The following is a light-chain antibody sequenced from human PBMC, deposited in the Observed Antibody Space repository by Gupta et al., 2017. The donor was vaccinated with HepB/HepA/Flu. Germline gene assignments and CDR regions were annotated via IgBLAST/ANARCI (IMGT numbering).Light chain of an antibody. J-gene: IGLJ2*01. Sequence: SSELTQDPAVSVALGQTVKITCEGDSLRSYYASWYQQKPGQAPVLVIHGKNNRPSGIPDRFSGSSSGNTVSLTITGAQAEDEADYYCQSRDSNGNHVVFGGGTKLTVL. CDR2: GKN. CDR1: SLRSYY. CDR3: QSRDSNGNHVV. V-gene: IGLV3-19*01.